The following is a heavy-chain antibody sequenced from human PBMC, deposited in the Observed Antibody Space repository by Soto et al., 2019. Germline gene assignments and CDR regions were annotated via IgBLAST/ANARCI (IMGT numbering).Heavy chain of an antibody. Sequence: SLRLSCAASGFTFSSYAMSWVRQAPGKGLEWVSAISGSGGSTYYADSVKGRFTISRDNSKNTLYLQMNSLRAEDTAVYYCAKAPAAITYYFDYWGQGTLVTVSS. CDR3: AKAPAAITYYFDY. V-gene: IGHV3-23*01. CDR1: GFTFSSYA. J-gene: IGHJ4*02. D-gene: IGHD2-2*02. CDR2: ISGSGGST.